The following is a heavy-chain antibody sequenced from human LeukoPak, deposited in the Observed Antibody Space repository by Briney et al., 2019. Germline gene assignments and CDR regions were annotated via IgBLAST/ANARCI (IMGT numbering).Heavy chain of an antibody. CDR3: ARLSLEGEESSVYRSFDY. V-gene: IGHV3-7*05. CDR2: INQGGSEK. J-gene: IGHJ4*02. Sequence: PGGSLRLSCAASGFTLGNYCMAWVRQAPRKGLEGVANINQGGSEKNYVDSVKGRFIISRDNAESSLFLQMNSLRAEDTAIYYCARLSLEGEESSVYRSFDYWGQGTLVTVSS. D-gene: IGHD3-22*01. CDR1: GFTLGNYC.